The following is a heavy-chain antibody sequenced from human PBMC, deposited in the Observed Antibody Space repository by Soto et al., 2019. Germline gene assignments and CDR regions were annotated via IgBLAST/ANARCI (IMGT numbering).Heavy chain of an antibody. D-gene: IGHD4-17*01. CDR2: ISYDGSNK. V-gene: IGHV3-30*03. CDR1: GFTFSSYG. Sequence: GGSLRLSCAASGFTFSSYGMHWVRQAPGKGLEWVAVISYDGSNKYYADSVKGRFTISRDNSKNTLYLQMNSLRAEDTAVYYCARGGDYGPLYWYFDLWGRGTLVTVPS. J-gene: IGHJ2*01. CDR3: ARGGDYGPLYWYFDL.